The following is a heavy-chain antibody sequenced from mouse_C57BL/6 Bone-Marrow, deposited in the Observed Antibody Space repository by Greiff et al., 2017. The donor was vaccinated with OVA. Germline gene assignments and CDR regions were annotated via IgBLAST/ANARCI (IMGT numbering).Heavy chain of an antibody. V-gene: IGHV1-26*01. Sequence: EVQLQQSGPELVKPGASVKISCKASGYTFTDYYMNWVKQSHGKSLEWIGDINPNNGGTSYNQKFKGKATLTVDKSSSTAYMELRSLTSEDSAVYYCARSRRYYYAMDYRGQGTSVTVSS. CDR2: INPNNGGT. CDR1: GYTFTDYY. D-gene: IGHD1-1*01. J-gene: IGHJ4*01. CDR3: ARSRRYYYAMDY.